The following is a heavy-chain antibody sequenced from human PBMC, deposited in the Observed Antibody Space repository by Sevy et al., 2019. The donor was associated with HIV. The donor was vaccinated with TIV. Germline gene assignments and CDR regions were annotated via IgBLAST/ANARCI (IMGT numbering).Heavy chain of an antibody. V-gene: IGHV3-23*01. CDR3: AKDQAGYKQPHDFDY. Sequence: GGSLRLSCAASGFTFSSYAMSWVRQAPGKGLEWVSAISGSGGSTYYADSVKGRFTISRDNSKNTLYLQMNSLRAEDTAVYYCAKDQAGYKQPHDFDYRGQGTLVTVSS. CDR2: ISGSGGST. J-gene: IGHJ4*02. D-gene: IGHD1-1*01. CDR1: GFTFSSYA.